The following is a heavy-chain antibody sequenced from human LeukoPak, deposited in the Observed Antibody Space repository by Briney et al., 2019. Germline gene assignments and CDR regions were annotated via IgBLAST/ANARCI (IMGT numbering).Heavy chain of an antibody. CDR3: GGGGGGGATSGAFDI. Sequence: SETLSLTCAVYGGSFSGYYWSWIRQPPGKGLEWIGYIYYSGSSNYNPSLKSRVTISVDTSKNQFSLKLSSVTAANTAVYYGGGGGGGGATSGAFDIWGQGTMVTVSS. J-gene: IGHJ3*02. V-gene: IGHV4-59*01. D-gene: IGHD1-26*01. CDR1: GGSFSGYY. CDR2: IYYSGSS.